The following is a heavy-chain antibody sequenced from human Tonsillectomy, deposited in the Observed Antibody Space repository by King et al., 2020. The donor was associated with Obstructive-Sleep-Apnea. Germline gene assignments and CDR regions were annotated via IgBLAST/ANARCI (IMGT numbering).Heavy chain of an antibody. Sequence: TLKESGPSLVKPTQTLTLTCTFSGVSLSTSGVGVCWIRQAPGKALEWLALIFWDEDKRYSPYLKSRLTITKDTSENQVVLIMTHMDPVDTATYYCAHRSSGGPSGFDYWGQGTLVTVSS. CDR1: GVSLSTSGVG. CDR2: IFWDEDK. J-gene: IGHJ4*02. CDR3: AHRSSGGPSGFDY. V-gene: IGHV2-5*02. D-gene: IGHD6-19*01.